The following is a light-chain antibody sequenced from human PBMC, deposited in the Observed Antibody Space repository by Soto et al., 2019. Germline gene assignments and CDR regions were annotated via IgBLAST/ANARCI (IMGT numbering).Light chain of an antibody. Sequence: QSALTQPRSVSGSPGQSVAISCTGTSSDVGGYNYVSWYQQHPGKAPKLMIYDVTKRPSGVPDRFSASKSGNTASLTISGLQADDEVDYYCRSYAGSYSYVFGTGTKVTVL. CDR1: SSDVGGYNY. V-gene: IGLV2-11*01. J-gene: IGLJ1*01. CDR3: RSYAGSYSYV. CDR2: DVT.